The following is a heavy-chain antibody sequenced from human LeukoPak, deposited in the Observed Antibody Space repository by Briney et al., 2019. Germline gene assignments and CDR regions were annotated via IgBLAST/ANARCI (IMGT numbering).Heavy chain of an antibody. V-gene: IGHV3-23*01. J-gene: IGHJ4*02. CDR1: GDTFSSPA. Sequence: QTGGSLRLSCAASGDTFSSPARRWVPQAPAKGVEGYSGISGSGSVTYYADALKGRFTVSRDNSKNTVYLQMNGLTAEDTAVYYCAKLRDAVAGRAWVDYWGQGTLVTVSS. CDR3: AKLRDAVAGRAWVDY. D-gene: IGHD6-19*01. CDR2: ISGSGSVT.